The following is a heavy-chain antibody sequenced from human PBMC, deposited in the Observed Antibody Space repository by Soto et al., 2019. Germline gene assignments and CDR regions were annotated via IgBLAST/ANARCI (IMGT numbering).Heavy chain of an antibody. D-gene: IGHD2-2*03. V-gene: IGHV5-51*01. J-gene: IGHJ6*02. CDR2: IYPGDSDT. CDR3: ARDTGYCSSTSCPDYGMDV. CDR1: EYRFNSYW. Sequence: GESLKISCKGSEYRFNSYWIGWVRQMPGKGLEWIGMIYPGDSDTTYSPSFQGQVTMSVDKSISTAYLQWSSLRAEDTAVYYCARDTGYCSSTSCPDYGMDVWGQGTTVTVSS.